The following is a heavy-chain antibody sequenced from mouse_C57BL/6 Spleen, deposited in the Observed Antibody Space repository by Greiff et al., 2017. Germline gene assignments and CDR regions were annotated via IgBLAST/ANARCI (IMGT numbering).Heavy chain of an antibody. J-gene: IGHJ3*01. Sequence: QVQLKQPGAELVMPGASVKLSCKASGYTFTSYWMHWVKQRPGQGLEWIGEIDPSDSYTNYNQKFKGKSTLTVDKSSSTAYMQLSSLTSEDSAVYYCAVLRSFAYWGQGTLVTVSA. CDR3: AVLRSFAY. D-gene: IGHD1-1*01. CDR1: GYTFTSYW. CDR2: IDPSDSYT. V-gene: IGHV1-69*01.